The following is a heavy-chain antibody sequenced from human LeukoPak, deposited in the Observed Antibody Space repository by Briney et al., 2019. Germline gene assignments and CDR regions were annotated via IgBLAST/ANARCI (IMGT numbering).Heavy chain of an antibody. CDR2: IIPSGHTT. CDR1: GFTFSSHG. Sequence: GGTLRLSCAASGFTFSSHGMNWVRQAPGKGLEWVSGIIPSGHTTYYADSVRGRFTISRDNSRDTLYLQMNSLRAEDTAVYYCAKDDRWLQFCCWGQGTLVTVSA. CDR3: AKDDRWLQFCC. D-gene: IGHD5-24*01. V-gene: IGHV3-23*01. J-gene: IGHJ4*02.